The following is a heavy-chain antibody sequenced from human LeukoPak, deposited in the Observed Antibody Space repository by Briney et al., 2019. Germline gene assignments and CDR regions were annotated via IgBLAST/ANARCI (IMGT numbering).Heavy chain of an antibody. CDR3: AGSPTVDAAFDI. CDR2: ISGSGGST. V-gene: IGHV3-23*01. J-gene: IGHJ3*02. Sequence: GGSLRLSCAASGFTFSSYAMSWVRQAPGKGLEWVSSISGSGGSTYYADSVRGRFTVSRDNSRNTLALQMDSLRAEDTAVYYCAGSPTVDAAFDIWGQGTMVTVSS. CDR1: GFTFSSYA. D-gene: IGHD4-23*01.